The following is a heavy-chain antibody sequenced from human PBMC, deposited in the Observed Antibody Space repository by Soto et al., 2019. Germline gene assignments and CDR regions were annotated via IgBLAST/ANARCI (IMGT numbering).Heavy chain of an antibody. J-gene: IGHJ6*02. Sequence: GESLKISCKGSGYSFTSYWISWVRQMPGKGLEWMGRIDPCDSYTNYSPSFQGHVTISADKSISTAYLQWSSLKASDTAMYYCARLAMATRRGYYGMDVWGQGTTVTVSS. D-gene: IGHD5-12*01. CDR1: GYSFTSYW. V-gene: IGHV5-10-1*01. CDR2: IDPCDSYT. CDR3: ARLAMATRRGYYGMDV.